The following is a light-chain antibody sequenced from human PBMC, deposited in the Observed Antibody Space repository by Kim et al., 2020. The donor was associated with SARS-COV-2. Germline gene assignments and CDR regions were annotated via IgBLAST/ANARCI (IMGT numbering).Light chain of an antibody. Sequence: VSPGQTASITCSGDKLGDKYACWYQQKPGQSPVLVIYQDSKRPSGIPERFSGSNSGNTDTLTISGTQAMDEADYYCQAWDSSTHVVFGGGTQLTVL. J-gene: IGLJ2*01. CDR2: QDS. V-gene: IGLV3-1*01. CDR1: KLGDKY. CDR3: QAWDSSTHVV.